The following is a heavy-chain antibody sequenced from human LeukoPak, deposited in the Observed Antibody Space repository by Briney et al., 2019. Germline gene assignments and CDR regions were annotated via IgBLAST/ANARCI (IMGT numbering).Heavy chain of an antibody. CDR3: ARVSDYGDYFADY. CDR1: GGSISSYY. V-gene: IGHV4-59*01. D-gene: IGHD4-17*01. J-gene: IGHJ4*02. Sequence: PSETLSLTCTVSGGSISSYYWNWIRQPPGKGLEWIGYIYYSGSTNYNPSLKSRVTMSIDTSKNQFSLRLSSVTAADTAVYYCARVSDYGDYFADYWGQGTLVTVSS. CDR2: IYYSGST.